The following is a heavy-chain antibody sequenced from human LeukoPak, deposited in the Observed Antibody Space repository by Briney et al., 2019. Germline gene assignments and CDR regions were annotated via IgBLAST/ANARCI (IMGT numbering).Heavy chain of an antibody. CDR3: ARRRDGSLDY. CDR2: IYHSGST. Sequence: PSETLSLTCAVSGGSISSGGYSWSWIRQPPGKGLEWIGYIYHSGSTYYNPSLKSRVTISVDRSKNQFSLKLSSVTAADTAVYYCARRRDGSLDYWGQGTLVTVSS. J-gene: IGHJ4*02. CDR1: GGSISSGGYS. D-gene: IGHD5-24*01. V-gene: IGHV4-30-2*01.